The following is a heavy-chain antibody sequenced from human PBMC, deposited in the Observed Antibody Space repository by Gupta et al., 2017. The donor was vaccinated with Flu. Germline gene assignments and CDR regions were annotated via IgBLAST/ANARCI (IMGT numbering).Heavy chain of an antibody. V-gene: IGHV4-39*01. CDR1: GGSISSSNYY. CDR2: IYYSGYT. Sequence: QLQLQESGPRLVKPSETLSLTCTVSGGSISSSNYYWGWIRQPPGKGLEWIGDIYYSGYTSNNPSLKSRVTISVDTSTNQFSLRLSSVTAADTAVYYCARRKGGIIVYFDSWAQGTLVTVSS. D-gene: IGHD3-16*02. J-gene: IGHJ4*02. CDR3: ARRKGGIIVYFDS.